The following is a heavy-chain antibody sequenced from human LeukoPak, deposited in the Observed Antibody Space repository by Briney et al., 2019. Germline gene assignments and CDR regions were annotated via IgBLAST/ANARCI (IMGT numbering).Heavy chain of an antibody. CDR2: IYYSGST. D-gene: IGHD3-22*01. CDR3: AKVWDYDSSGYYYLYYYYGMDV. Sequence: PSETLSLTCAVYGGSFSGYYWGWIRQPPGKGLEWIGSIYYSGSTYYNPSLKSRVTISVDTSKNQFSLKLSSVTAADTAVYYCAKVWDYDSSGYYYLYYYYGMDVWGQGTTVTVSS. V-gene: IGHV4-34*01. J-gene: IGHJ6*02. CDR1: GGSFSGYY.